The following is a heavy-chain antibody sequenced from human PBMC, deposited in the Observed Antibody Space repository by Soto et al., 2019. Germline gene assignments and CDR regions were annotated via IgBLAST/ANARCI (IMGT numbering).Heavy chain of an antibody. J-gene: IGHJ3*02. CDR2: ISDSGVT. CDR1: GDSIFRSF. V-gene: IGHV4-59*01. D-gene: IGHD3-10*01. CDR3: ARGAGDFSGPHSFEI. Sequence: SETLSLTCSVSGDSIFRSFWGWIRQSPGKGLQYIGYISDSGVTDYDPSLKSRVTISVDTSKNQFSLKLTSVTAADTAVYYCARGAGDFSGPHSFEIWGQGTMVTVSS.